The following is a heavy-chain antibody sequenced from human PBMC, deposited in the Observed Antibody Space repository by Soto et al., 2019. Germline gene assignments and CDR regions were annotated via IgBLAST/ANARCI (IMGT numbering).Heavy chain of an antibody. CDR1: GYTFTINY. V-gene: IGHV1-46*01. D-gene: IGHD3-16*02. CDR3: VRDECRRRLGDLSCPVAGDKWLDP. CDR2: VNPSGGST. J-gene: IGHJ5*02. Sequence: QVQLVQSGAEVKKPGASVKVSCKASGYTFTINYMHWVRQAPGQGLEWMGIVNPSGGSTSYAQKFQGRVTMTSDTSTRTVDMELSSLRSEDTAVYYCVRDECRRRLGDLSCPVAGDKWLDPWGQGPPVTVAA.